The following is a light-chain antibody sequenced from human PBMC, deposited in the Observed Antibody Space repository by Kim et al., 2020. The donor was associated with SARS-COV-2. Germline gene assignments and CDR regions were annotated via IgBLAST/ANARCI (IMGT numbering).Light chain of an antibody. Sequence: VSPGQTASITCSGDKLGDKYACWYQQKPGRSPVLVIYQDSKRPSGIPERFSGSNSGNTATLTISGTQAMDEADYYCQACDSSTVVFGGGTQLTVL. V-gene: IGLV3-1*01. J-gene: IGLJ2*01. CDR3: QACDSSTVV. CDR1: KLGDKY. CDR2: QDS.